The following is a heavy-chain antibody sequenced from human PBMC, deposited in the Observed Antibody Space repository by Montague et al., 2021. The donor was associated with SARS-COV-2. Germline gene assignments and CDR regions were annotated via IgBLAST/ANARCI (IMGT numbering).Heavy chain of an antibody. D-gene: IGHD6-19*01. J-gene: IGHJ4*02. CDR2: IYYNGST. V-gene: IGHV4-39*07. CDR3: ARERCSGWV. Sequence: SETLSLTCAVSDGSISSGSYYWGWIRQPPGKGLEWIGSIYYNGSTYKNPSLKSRVTLSVDTSENHFSLKLSSVTAADTAVYYCARERCSGWVWGQGTLVTVSS. CDR1: DGSISSGSYY.